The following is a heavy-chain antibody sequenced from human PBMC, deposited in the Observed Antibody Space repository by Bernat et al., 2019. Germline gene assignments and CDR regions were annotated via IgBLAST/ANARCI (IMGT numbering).Heavy chain of an antibody. Sequence: QVQLQESGPGLVKPSETLSLTCTVSGGSISSYYWSWIRQPPGKGLEWIGYIYYSGSTNYNPSLKSRVTISVDTSKNQFSLKLSSVTAADTAVYYCARGKRYYDFWSGYSPGAFDIWGQGTMVTVSS. D-gene: IGHD3-3*01. V-gene: IGHV4-59*01. CDR2: IYYSGST. J-gene: IGHJ3*02. CDR3: ARGKRYYDFWSGYSPGAFDI. CDR1: GGSISSYY.